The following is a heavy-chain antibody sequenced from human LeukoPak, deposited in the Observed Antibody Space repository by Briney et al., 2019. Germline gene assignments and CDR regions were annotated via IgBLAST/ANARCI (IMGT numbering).Heavy chain of an antibody. CDR1: GGSISSNSYY. V-gene: IGHV4-39*01. CDR2: IYYSGST. CDR3: ARPHSSSWYGLFDY. J-gene: IGHJ4*02. Sequence: SETLSLTCTVSGGSISSNSYYWGWIRQPPGKGLEWIGSIYYSGSTYYNPSLKSRVTISVDTSKNQFSLKLSSVTAADTAVYYCARPHSSSWYGLFDYWGQGTLVTVSS. D-gene: IGHD6-13*01.